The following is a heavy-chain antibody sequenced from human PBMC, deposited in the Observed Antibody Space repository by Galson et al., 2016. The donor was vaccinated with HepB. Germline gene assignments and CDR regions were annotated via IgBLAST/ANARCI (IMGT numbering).Heavy chain of an antibody. CDR1: EFTFSYYY. Sequence: SLRLSCAASEFTFSYYYMSWIRQAPGKGLEWVAVIWPDGSDEKYGDSVQGRFRISRDNSKNTLYLQMNSLRAEDTAVYYCTKEGAYCSSSRCRYYMDVWGRGTTVTVSS. CDR3: TKEGAYCSSSRCRYYMDV. J-gene: IGHJ6*03. V-gene: IGHV3-33*06. CDR2: IWPDGSDE. D-gene: IGHD2-2*01.